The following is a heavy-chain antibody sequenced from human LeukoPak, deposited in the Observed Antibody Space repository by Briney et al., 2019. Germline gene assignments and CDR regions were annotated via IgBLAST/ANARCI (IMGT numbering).Heavy chain of an antibody. CDR3: ARERNSGDYGNAFDV. CDR2: INPKRGVT. CDR1: GYTFTDYY. Sequence: ASVKVSCKTSGYTFTDYYIHWLRQAPGQGLEWMGWINPKRGVTTYSQKFQGRVTMSRDTSITTAYMDLSRLRSDDTSVDYCARERNSGDYGNAFDVWGQGTKVTVS. J-gene: IGHJ3*01. V-gene: IGHV1-2*02. D-gene: IGHD4-17*01.